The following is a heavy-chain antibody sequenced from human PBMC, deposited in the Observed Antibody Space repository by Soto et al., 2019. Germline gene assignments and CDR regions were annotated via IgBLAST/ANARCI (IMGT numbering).Heavy chain of an antibody. CDR3: ARDRDYYKADY. J-gene: IGHJ4*01. Sequence: EVQLVESGGDLVQPGGSLRLSCAASGFTFSGYWMGWVRQAPGKGLEWVASIMKDGGEKKYVDSVRGRFTISRDNVQNSLFLQMDSLRVEDTAVYYCARDRDYYKADYWHQGTLVTVSS. CDR2: IMKDGGEK. V-gene: IGHV3-7*01. D-gene: IGHD3-22*01. CDR1: GFTFSGYW.